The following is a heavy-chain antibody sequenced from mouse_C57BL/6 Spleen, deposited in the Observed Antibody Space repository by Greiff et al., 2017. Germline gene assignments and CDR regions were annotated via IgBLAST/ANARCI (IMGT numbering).Heavy chain of an antibody. CDR1: GFTFSSYG. Sequence: EVHLVESGGDLVKPGGSLKLSCAASGFTFSSYGMSWVRPTPDKRLEWVATISSGGSYTYYPDSVKGRFTISRDNAKNTLYLQMSSWKSEDTAMYYWARVVTDERGAIDYWGQGTSVTVSS. CDR3: ARVVTDERGAIDY. D-gene: IGHD2-2*01. J-gene: IGHJ4*01. V-gene: IGHV5-6*01. CDR2: ISSGGSYT.